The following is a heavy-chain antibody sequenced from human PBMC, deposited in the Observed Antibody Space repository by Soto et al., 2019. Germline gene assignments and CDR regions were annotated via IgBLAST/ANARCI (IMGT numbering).Heavy chain of an antibody. CDR2: INAGNGNT. V-gene: IGHV1-3*01. D-gene: IGHD6-13*01. CDR1: GYTFTSYA. CDR3: ARVKEAAGDFDY. Sequence: QVQLVQSGAEVKKPGASVKVSCKASGYTFTSYAMHWVRQAPGQRLEWMGWINAGNGNTKYSQKFQGRVTITRDTSASTAYMELSSLRSEDTAVYYCARVKEAAGDFDYWGQGTLVTVSS. J-gene: IGHJ4*02.